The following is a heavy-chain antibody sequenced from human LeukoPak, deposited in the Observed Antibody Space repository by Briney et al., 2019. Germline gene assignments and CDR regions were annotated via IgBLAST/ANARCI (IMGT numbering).Heavy chain of an antibody. J-gene: IGHJ3*02. Sequence: ASVKVSCKASGYTFTSYDINWVRQATGQGLEWMGWMNPNSGDTGYVQKFQGRVTMTRDTSISTAYMELSRLRSDDTAIYFCATNIQENAFDIWGQGTMVTVSS. V-gene: IGHV1-8*01. CDR3: ATNIQENAFDI. D-gene: IGHD2-8*01. CDR1: GYTFTSYD. CDR2: MNPNSGDT.